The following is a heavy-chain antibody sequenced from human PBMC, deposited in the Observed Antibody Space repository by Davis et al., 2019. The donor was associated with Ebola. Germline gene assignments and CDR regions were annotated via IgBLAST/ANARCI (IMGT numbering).Heavy chain of an antibody. V-gene: IGHV3-30-3*01. D-gene: IGHD6-13*01. Sequence: GGSLRLSCAASGFTFSSYAMHWVRQAPGKGLEWVAVISYDGSNKYYADSVKGRFTISRDNSKNTLYLQMNSLRAEDTAAYYCAGGQQLVPRLYYYYGMDVWGQGTTVTVSS. CDR2: ISYDGSNK. CDR3: AGGQQLVPRLYYYYGMDV. CDR1: GFTFSSYA. J-gene: IGHJ6*02.